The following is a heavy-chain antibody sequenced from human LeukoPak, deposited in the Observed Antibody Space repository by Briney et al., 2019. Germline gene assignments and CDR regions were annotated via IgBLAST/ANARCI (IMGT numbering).Heavy chain of an antibody. Sequence: GGSLRLSCAASGFTFNSYSMNWVRQAPGKGLEWVSSISSSSYIYFADSVKGRFTISRDNAKNSLSLQMNSLRAEDTAVYYCARDRIVGATFDYWGQGTLVTVSS. CDR2: ISSSSYI. D-gene: IGHD1-26*01. CDR3: ARDRIVGATFDY. V-gene: IGHV3-21*01. J-gene: IGHJ4*02. CDR1: GFTFNSYS.